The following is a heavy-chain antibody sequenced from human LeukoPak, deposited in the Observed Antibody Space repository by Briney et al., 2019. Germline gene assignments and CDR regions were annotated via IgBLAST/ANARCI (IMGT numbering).Heavy chain of an antibody. J-gene: IGHJ4*02. CDR3: ARESGGHDY. Sequence: GGSLRLSCAASGTTFSSFAMTWLRQAPGKGLEWVSVISGSGDTTYYADSVKGRFTISRDNSKNTLYLQMNSLRVEDTAIYHCARESGGHDYWGQGTLVTVSS. V-gene: IGHV3-23*01. CDR2: ISGSGDTT. CDR1: GTTFSSFA. D-gene: IGHD1-1*01.